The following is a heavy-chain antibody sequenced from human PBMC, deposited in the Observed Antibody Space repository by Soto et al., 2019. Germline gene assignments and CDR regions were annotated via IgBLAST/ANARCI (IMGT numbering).Heavy chain of an antibody. Sequence: GGSLRLSCAASGLTFSGYAMSWVRQAPGKGLEWVAVISYDGSNKYYADSVKGRFTISRDNSKNTLYLQMNSLRAEDTAVYYCARGAPGYNTFDPWGQGTLVTFSS. CDR2: ISYDGSNK. CDR1: GLTFSGYA. J-gene: IGHJ5*02. D-gene: IGHD5-12*01. CDR3: ARGAPGYNTFDP. V-gene: IGHV3-30-3*01.